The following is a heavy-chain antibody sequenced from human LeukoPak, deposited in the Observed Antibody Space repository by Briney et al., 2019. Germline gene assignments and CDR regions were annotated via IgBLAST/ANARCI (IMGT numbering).Heavy chain of an antibody. D-gene: IGHD1-1*01. J-gene: IGHJ4*02. CDR3: TRDRGAYNLYDY. V-gene: IGHV3-49*03. Sequence: GRSLRLSCTASGFTCGDYAMSWIRQAPGKGLEWVGFIRSKAYGETADYAASVKGRFTISRDDSKAIAYLQMNSLKTEDTAVYHCTRDRGAYNLYDYWGQGTLVTVSS. CDR2: IRSKAYGETA. CDR1: GFTCGDYA.